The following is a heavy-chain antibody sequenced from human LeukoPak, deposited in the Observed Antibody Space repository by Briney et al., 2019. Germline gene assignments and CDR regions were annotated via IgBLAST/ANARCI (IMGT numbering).Heavy chain of an antibody. CDR1: GGSISSSNYY. J-gene: IGHJ5*02. D-gene: IGHD2-15*01. V-gene: IGHV4-39*07. CDR2: IYYSGST. Sequence: SETLSLTCTVSGGSISSSNYYWGWIRQPPGKGLEWIGSIYYSGSTYYNPSLKSRVTISVGTSKNQFSLKLSSVTAADTAVYYCARVAVVVVVAATIPGWFGPWGQGTLVTVSS. CDR3: ARVAVVVVVAATIPGWFGP.